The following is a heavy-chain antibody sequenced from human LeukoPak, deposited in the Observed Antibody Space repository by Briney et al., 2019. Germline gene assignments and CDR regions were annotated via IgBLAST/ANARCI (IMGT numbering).Heavy chain of an antibody. Sequence: PGGSLRLSCAASGFTFSSYSMNWVRQAPGKGLEWVSSISSSSSYIYYADSVKGRFTIPRDNAKNSLYLQMNSLRAEDTAVYYCARVHLGSSGYYVYAEPDAFDIWGQGTMVTVSS. CDR3: ARVHLGSSGYYVYAEPDAFDI. D-gene: IGHD3-22*01. CDR2: ISSSSSYI. J-gene: IGHJ3*02. V-gene: IGHV3-21*01. CDR1: GFTFSSYS.